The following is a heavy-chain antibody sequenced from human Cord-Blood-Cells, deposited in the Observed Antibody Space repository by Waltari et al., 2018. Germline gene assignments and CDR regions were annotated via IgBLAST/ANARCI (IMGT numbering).Heavy chain of an antibody. V-gene: IGHV4-34*01. J-gene: IGHJ2*01. Sequence: QVQLQQWGAGLLKHSETLSLTCAVYGGSFSGYYWSCIRQPPGKGLEWIGEINHSGSTNYNPSLKSRVTISVDTSKNQFSLKLSSVTAADTAVYYCARGWGGHWYFDLWGRGTLVTVSS. CDR3: ARGWGGHWYFDL. CDR1: GGSFSGYY. D-gene: IGHD7-27*01. CDR2: INHSGST.